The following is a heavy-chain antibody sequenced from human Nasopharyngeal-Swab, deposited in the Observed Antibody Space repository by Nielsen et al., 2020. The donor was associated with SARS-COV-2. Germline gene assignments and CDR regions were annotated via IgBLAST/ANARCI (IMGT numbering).Heavy chain of an antibody. D-gene: IGHD3-3*01. CDR2: MNPNSGNT. CDR3: ARGGESGYYTTTKISPDY. Sequence: ASVKVSCKASGYTFISYDINWVRQATGQGLEWMGWMNPNSGNTGYAQKFQGRVTMTRNTSISTAYMELSSLRSEDTAVYYCARGGESGYYTTTKISPDYWGQGTLVTVSS. V-gene: IGHV1-8*01. CDR1: GYTFISYD. J-gene: IGHJ4*02.